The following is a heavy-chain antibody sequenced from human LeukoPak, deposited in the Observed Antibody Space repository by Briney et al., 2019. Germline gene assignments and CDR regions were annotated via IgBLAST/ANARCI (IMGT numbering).Heavy chain of an antibody. CDR2: IYYSGST. J-gene: IGHJ4*02. Sequence: SETLSLTCTVSGGSISSYYWSWIRQPPGKGLEWIGYIYYSGSTNYNPSLKSRVTISVDTSKNQFSLKLSSVTAADTAVYYCARGGGTGTTPWDWGQGTLVTVSS. D-gene: IGHD1-1*01. CDR1: GGSISSYY. CDR3: ARGGGTGTTPWD. V-gene: IGHV4-59*01.